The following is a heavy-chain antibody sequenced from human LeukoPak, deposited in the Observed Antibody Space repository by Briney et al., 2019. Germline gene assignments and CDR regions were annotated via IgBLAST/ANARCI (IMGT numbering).Heavy chain of an antibody. CDR1: RYTFTTYD. V-gene: IGHV1-8*02. D-gene: IGHD2-2*01. CDR3: ARVWCSSTNCLNGWFDP. Sequence: ASVKVSCKASRYTFTTYDINWVRQAAGQGLEWMGRMNPNSGNTGYAQKFQGRVTMTRNTSISTAYMELSSLRSEDTAVYYCARVWCSSTNCLNGWFDPWGQGTLVTVSS. CDR2: MNPNSGNT. J-gene: IGHJ5*02.